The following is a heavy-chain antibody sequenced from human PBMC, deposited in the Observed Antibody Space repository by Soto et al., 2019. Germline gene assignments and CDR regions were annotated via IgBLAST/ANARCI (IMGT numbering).Heavy chain of an antibody. D-gene: IGHD3-10*02. Sequence: PGGSLRLSCAASGFTFSSYAMHWVRQAPGKGLEWVAVISYDGSNKYYADSVKGRFTISRDNSKNTLYLQMNSLRAEDTAVYYCARDRDVYVFPDLSSSHGMDVWGQGTALTISS. V-gene: IGHV3-30-3*01. J-gene: IGHJ6*02. CDR3: ARDRDVYVFPDLSSSHGMDV. CDR1: GFTFSSYA. CDR2: ISYDGSNK.